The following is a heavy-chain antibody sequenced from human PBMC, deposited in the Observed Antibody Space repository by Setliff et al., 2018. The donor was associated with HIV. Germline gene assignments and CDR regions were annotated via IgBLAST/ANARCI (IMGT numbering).Heavy chain of an antibody. Sequence: SETLSLTCSVSGGSVIKDNFYWGWIRQAPAKGLEWIGTLYGTGRTYYHPPLKSRVSIFVDTTKNEFSLNLRSVTAADTAVYFCVNSGYDGDYYYYYMDVWGKGTTVTVSS. CDR2: LYGTGRT. CDR1: GGSVIKDNFY. D-gene: IGHD5-12*01. V-gene: IGHV4-39*01. CDR3: VNSGYDGDYYYYYMDV. J-gene: IGHJ6*03.